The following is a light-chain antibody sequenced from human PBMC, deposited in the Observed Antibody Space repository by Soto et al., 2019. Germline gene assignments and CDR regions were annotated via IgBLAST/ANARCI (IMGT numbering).Light chain of an antibody. Sequence: EIVLTQSPGTLSLSPGERGTLSCRGSQTVSSNFLAWYQQKPGQAPRLLIFDASTRATGIPDRFTGSGSGTDFTLTISRLEPEDFAVYYCQFYGDPSKTFGQGTKVEIK. CDR1: QTVSSNF. CDR3: QFYGDPSKT. J-gene: IGKJ1*01. CDR2: DAS. V-gene: IGKV3-20*01.